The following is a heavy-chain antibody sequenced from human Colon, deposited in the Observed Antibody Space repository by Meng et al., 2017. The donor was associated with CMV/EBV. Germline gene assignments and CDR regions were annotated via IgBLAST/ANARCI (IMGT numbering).Heavy chain of an antibody. CDR1: GFTFSTYW. D-gene: IGHD3-16*01. Sequence: GKSLKISCAASGFTFSTYWMAWVRQAPGKGLEWVACINEHGSEKYYVDSVKGRFTVSRDNAKNSLHLQMDSLRGDDTAVYYCEGQRGSSPFGFWGQGTLVTVSS. V-gene: IGHV3-7*01. CDR3: EGQRGSSPFGF. J-gene: IGHJ4*02. CDR2: INEHGSEK.